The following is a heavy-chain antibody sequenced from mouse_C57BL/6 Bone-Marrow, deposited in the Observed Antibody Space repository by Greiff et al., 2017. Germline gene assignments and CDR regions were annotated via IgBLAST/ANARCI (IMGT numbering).Heavy chain of an antibody. J-gene: IGHJ1*03. CDR1: GFTFSDYG. Sequence: EVKLMESGGGLVKPGGSLKLSCAASGFTFSDYGMHWVRQAPEKGLEWVAYISSGSSTIYYADTVKGRFTISRDNAKNTLFLQMTSLRSEDTAMYYCAREYYYGIRDWYFDVWGTGTTVTVSS. CDR3: AREYYYGIRDWYFDV. D-gene: IGHD1-1*01. V-gene: IGHV5-17*01. CDR2: ISSGSSTI.